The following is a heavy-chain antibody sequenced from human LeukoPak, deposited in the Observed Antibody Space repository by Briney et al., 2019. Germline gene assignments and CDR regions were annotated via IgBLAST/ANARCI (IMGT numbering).Heavy chain of an antibody. V-gene: IGHV3-30*04. CDR3: ARSSSGWSFDY. CDR2: ISYDGSNK. D-gene: IGHD6-19*01. Sequence: GGSLRLSCAASGFTFSSYAMHWVRQAPGKGLEWVAVISYDGSNKYYADSVKGRFTISRDNSKNTLYLQMNSLRAEDTAVYYCARSSSGWSFDYWGRGTLVTVSS. J-gene: IGHJ4*02. CDR1: GFTFSSYA.